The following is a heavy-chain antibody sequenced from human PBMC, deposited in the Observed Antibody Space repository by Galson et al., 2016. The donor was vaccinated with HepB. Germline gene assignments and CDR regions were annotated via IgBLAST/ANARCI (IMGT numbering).Heavy chain of an antibody. D-gene: IGHD3-10*01. Sequence: TLSLTCTLSGGSISSGGYYWNWVRQHPGKGLEWIGYTYNSGSTYYNPSLKSRVTISGDTSKNQFSLKLSSVTASVTAVYYCARGWFGDSNRYYYCGMDVWGQGTTVTVSS. V-gene: IGHV4-31*03. CDR3: ARGWFGDSNRYYYCGMDV. CDR2: TYNSGST. J-gene: IGHJ6*02. CDR1: GGSISSGGYY.